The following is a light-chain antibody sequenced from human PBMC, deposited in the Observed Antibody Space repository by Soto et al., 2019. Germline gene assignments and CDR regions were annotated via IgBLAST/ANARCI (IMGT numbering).Light chain of an antibody. Sequence: DIQMTQSPSSLSASVRDRVTITRRPSQSISIYLNWYQKKAGKAPELMIYAASSLQSGVPSRFSGGVSGTDFNLTLRRLETEDCAVYEGQQLSSYTLTFCGWTKVDIK. V-gene: IGKV1-39*01. CDR1: QSISIY. J-gene: IGKJ4*01. CDR2: AAS. CDR3: QQLSSYTLT.